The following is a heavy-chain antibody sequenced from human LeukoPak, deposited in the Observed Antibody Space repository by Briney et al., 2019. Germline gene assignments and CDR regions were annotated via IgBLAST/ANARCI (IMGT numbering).Heavy chain of an antibody. CDR2: ISYDGSNK. J-gene: IGHJ6*02. CDR3: AREGSGLLYYYYGMDV. V-gene: IGHV3-30-3*01. Sequence: GGSLRLSCAASGFTFSSYAMHWVRQAPGKGLEWVAVISYDGSNKYYADSVKGRFTISRDNSKNTLYLQMNSLRAEDTAVYYCAREGSGLLYYYYGMDVWGQGTTVTVSS. D-gene: IGHD3-10*01. CDR1: GFTFSSYA.